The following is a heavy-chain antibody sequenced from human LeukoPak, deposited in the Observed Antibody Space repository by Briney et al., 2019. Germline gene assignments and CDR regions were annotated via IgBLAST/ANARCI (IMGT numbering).Heavy chain of an antibody. J-gene: IGHJ3*02. V-gene: IGHV3-7*03. CDR3: ARDSSPEVVNWVDAFDI. CDR2: IKQDGSEK. CDR1: GFTFSGSA. D-gene: IGHD3-22*01. Sequence: GGSLRLSCVASGFTFSGSAIHWVRQASGKGLEWVANIKQDGSEKYYVDSVKGRFTISRDNAKNSLYLQMNSLRVEDTAVYYCARDSSPEVVNWVDAFDIWGQGTMVTVPS.